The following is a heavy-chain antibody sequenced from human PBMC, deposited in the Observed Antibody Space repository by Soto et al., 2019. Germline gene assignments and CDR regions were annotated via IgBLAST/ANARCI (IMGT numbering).Heavy chain of an antibody. V-gene: IGHV4-59*08. Sequence: SETLSLTCTVSGGSISGYYWTWIRQPPGKGLEWIGYIYSSGNTNYNPSLQSRVTISVDTSKNQFSLKLSSVTAADTAVYYCARLACSTTRCFTYLDYCGPGALVTVSS. CDR2: IYSSGNT. J-gene: IGHJ4*02. CDR3: ARLACSTTRCFTYLDY. CDR1: GGSISGYY. D-gene: IGHD2-2*02.